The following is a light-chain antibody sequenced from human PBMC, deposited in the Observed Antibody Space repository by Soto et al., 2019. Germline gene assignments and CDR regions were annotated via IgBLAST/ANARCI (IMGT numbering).Light chain of an antibody. CDR1: QSVSSN. V-gene: IGKV3-20*01. CDR3: QQYGSSPPCT. J-gene: IGKJ2*02. CDR2: GAS. Sequence: ELVMTQSPATLSVSPGEGVTLSCRASQSVSSNLAWYQQRPGQAPRLLIYGASSRATGIPDRFSGSGSGTDFTLTISRLEPADFAVYYCQQYGSSPPCTFGQGTKVDIK.